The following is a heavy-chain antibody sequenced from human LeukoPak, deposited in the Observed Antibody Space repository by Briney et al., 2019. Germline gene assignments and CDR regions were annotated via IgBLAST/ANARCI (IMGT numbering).Heavy chain of an antibody. CDR2: ISTSSRYI. CDR1: GFTFSTYI. D-gene: IGHD1-14*01. V-gene: IGHV3-21*01. J-gene: IGHJ4*02. Sequence: AGESLRPSCAASGFTFSTYIMNWVRQAPGKGLEWVSSISTSSRYIYDADSVKGRFTISRDNAKNSLYLQMNSLRVADTAVYYCAREQAEGFDYWGQGTLVTVSS. CDR3: AREQAEGFDY.